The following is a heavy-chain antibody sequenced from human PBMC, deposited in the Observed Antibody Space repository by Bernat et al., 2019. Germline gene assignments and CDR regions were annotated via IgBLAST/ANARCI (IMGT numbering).Heavy chain of an antibody. CDR1: GFTFSSYG. Sequence: QVQPVESGGGGVQPGRSLRLSCAASGFTFSSYGMHWVRQAPGKGLEWVAVIWYDGSNEYYVDSVKGRFTISRDNSKKTLYVQMNSLRAEDTAVYYCARGVGSTYTYDYGMDVWGQGTTVTVSS. J-gene: IGHJ6*02. V-gene: IGHV3-33*01. CDR2: IWYDGSNE. CDR3: ARGVGSTYTYDYGMDV. D-gene: IGHD6-13*01.